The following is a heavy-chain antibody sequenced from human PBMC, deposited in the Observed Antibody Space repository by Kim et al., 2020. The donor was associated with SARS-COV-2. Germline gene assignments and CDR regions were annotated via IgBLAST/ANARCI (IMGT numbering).Heavy chain of an antibody. V-gene: IGHV3-7*03. CDR1: GFTFSDYW. Sequence: GGSLRLSCAASGFTFSDYWMNWVRQAPGKGLEWVANIKQDGSEKYHVDSVKGRFTISRDNAKNSLYLQMNSLRAEDTAVYYCARWAITMVRGASYYYGMDVWGQGTTVTVSS. CDR3: ARWAITMVRGASYYYGMDV. J-gene: IGHJ6*02. D-gene: IGHD3-10*01. CDR2: IKQDGSEK.